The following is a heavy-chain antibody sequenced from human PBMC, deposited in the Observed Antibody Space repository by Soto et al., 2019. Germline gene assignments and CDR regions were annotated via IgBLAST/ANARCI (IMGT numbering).Heavy chain of an antibody. J-gene: IGHJ3*02. D-gene: IGHD6-13*01. Sequence: QVQLVQSGAEVKKPGASVKVSCKASRGTFSSYAISWVRQAPGQGLEWMGGIIPIFGTANYAQKFQGRVTITADESTSTAYMELRSLRSEDTAVSYCARDLGSSWSCGAFDIWGQGTMVTVSS. CDR1: RGTFSSYA. CDR3: ARDLGSSWSCGAFDI. V-gene: IGHV1-69*12. CDR2: IIPIFGTA.